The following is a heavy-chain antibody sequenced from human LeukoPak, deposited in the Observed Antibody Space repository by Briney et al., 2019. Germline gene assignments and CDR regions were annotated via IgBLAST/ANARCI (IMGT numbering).Heavy chain of an antibody. Sequence: SETLSLTCTVSGGSISSYYWTWIRQSPGKGLEWIGYIYYSGSTNYNPSLKSRVTISVDTSKNQFSLRLNSVAAADTAMYYCARSFGLGSYLSQYFLDYWGQSTLVTVSS. D-gene: IGHD3-10*01. V-gene: IGHV4-59*01. J-gene: IGHJ4*02. CDR1: GGSISSYY. CDR2: IYYSGST. CDR3: ARSFGLGSYLSQYFLDY.